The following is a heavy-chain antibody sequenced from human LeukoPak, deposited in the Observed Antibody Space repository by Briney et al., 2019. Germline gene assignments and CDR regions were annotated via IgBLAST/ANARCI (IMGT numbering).Heavy chain of an antibody. CDR2: ISSSSSYI. CDR3: ARDRGWLTHDY. Sequence: GGSLRLSCAASGFTFSSYSMNWVRQAPGKGLEWVSSISSSSSYIYYADSVKGRFTISRDNAKNSLYLQINSLRAEDTAVYYCARDRGWLTHDYWGQGTLVTVAS. J-gene: IGHJ4*02. CDR1: GFTFSSYS. V-gene: IGHV3-21*01. D-gene: IGHD5-12*01.